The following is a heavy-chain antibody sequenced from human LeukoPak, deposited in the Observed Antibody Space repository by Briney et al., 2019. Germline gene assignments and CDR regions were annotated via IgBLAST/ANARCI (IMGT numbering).Heavy chain of an antibody. CDR1: GYTFISYG. CDR2: ISPYNGNT. CDR3: GRHTSMGVPLDILEKWFDT. J-gene: IGHJ5*02. D-gene: IGHD2/OR15-2a*01. Sequence: ASVKVSCKASGYTFISYGISWVRQAPGQGLQWMGWISPYNGNTNFVQKFQGGVTMTTDTSTSTAYMELRSLRSDDTAVYYCGRHTSMGVPLDILEKWFDTWGQGTLVTVSS. V-gene: IGHV1-18*01.